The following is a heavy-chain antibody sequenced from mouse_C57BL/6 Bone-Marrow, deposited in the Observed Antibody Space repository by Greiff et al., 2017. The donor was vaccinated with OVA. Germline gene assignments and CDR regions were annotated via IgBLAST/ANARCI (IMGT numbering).Heavy chain of an antibody. CDR3: AREDYYYGSSSWFAY. J-gene: IGHJ3*01. V-gene: IGHV1-52*01. CDR2: IDPSDSET. CDR1: GYTFTSYW. Sequence: QVHVKQSGAELVRPGSSVKLSCKASGYTFTSYWMHWVKQRPIQGLEWIGNIDPSDSETHYNQKFKDKATLTVDKSSSTAYMQLSSLTSEDSAVYYCAREDYYYGSSSWFAYWGQGTLVTVSA. D-gene: IGHD1-1*01.